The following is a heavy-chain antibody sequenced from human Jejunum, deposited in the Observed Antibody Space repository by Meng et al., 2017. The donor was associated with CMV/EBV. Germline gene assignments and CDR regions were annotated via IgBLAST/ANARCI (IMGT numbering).Heavy chain of an antibody. CDR3: ARGSYDFWSGYHNFWRGYLPYGMDV. V-gene: IGHV3-7*01. CDR2: IKHDGSEK. Sequence: VGQAPGKGLEWVADIKHDGSEKDYVDSVKGRFSVSRDNAKNSLYLQMNSLRVEDTAVYYCARGSYDFWSGYHNFWRGYLPYGMDVWGQGTTVTVSS. D-gene: IGHD3-3*01. J-gene: IGHJ6*02.